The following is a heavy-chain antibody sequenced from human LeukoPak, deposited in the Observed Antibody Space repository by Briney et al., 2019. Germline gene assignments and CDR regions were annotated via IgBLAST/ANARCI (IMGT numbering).Heavy chain of an antibody. CDR1: GFTFSSYW. CDR3: AKENNYDSSGSFDY. D-gene: IGHD3-22*01. V-gene: IGHV3-74*01. Sequence: PGGSLRLSCAASGFTFSSYWMHWVRQAPGKGLVWVSRINSDGSSTNYADSVKGRFTISRDNSKNTLYLQMNTLRAEDTAVYYCAKENNYDSSGSFDYWGQGTLVTVSS. J-gene: IGHJ4*02. CDR2: INSDGSST.